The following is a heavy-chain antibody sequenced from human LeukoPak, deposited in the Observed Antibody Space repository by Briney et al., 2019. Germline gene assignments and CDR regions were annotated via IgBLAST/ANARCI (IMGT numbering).Heavy chain of an antibody. CDR3: ARSAPLRYFDWLLIPYFDY. D-gene: IGHD3-9*01. V-gene: IGHV4-34*01. CDR1: GGSFSGYY. J-gene: IGHJ4*02. CDR2: INHSGST. Sequence: SETLSLTCAVYGGSFSGYYWGWIRQPPGKGLEWIGEINHSGSTNYNPSLKSRVTISVDTSKNQFSLKLSSVTAADTAVYYCARSAPLRYFDWLLIPYFDYWGQGTLVTVSS.